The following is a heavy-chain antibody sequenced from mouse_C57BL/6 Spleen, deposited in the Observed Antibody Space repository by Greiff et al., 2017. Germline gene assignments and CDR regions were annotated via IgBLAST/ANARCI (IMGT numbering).Heavy chain of an antibody. D-gene: IGHD1-1*01. V-gene: IGHV1-50*01. J-gene: IGHJ4*01. CDR3: AKGYGSSLHYYAMDY. CDR1: GYTFTSYW. CDR2: IDPSDSYT. Sequence: QVQLQQPGAELVKPGASVKLSCKASGYTFTSYWMQWVKQRPGHGLEWIGEIDPSDSYTNYNQKFKGKATLTVDTSSSTAYMQLSSLTSEDSAVYYCAKGYGSSLHYYAMDYWGQGTSVTVSS.